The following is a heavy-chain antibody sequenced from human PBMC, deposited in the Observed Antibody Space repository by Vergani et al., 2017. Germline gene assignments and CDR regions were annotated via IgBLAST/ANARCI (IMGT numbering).Heavy chain of an antibody. V-gene: IGHV3-33*01. J-gene: IGHJ4*02. CDR2: IWYDGSNK. Sequence: QVQLVESGGGVVQPGRSLRLFCAASGFPFSSYGMHWVRQAPGTGLEWVAVIWYDGSNKYYADSVEGRFTISRDNSKNTLYLQMNSLRAEDTAVYYCARGGYYWGQGTLVTVSS. D-gene: IGHD3-16*01. CDR1: GFPFSSYG. CDR3: ARGGYY.